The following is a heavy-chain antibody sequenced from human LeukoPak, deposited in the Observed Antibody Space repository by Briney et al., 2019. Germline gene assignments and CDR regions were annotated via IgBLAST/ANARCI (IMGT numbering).Heavy chain of an antibody. J-gene: IGHJ6*03. V-gene: IGHV3-13*01. CDR2: IGTAGTT. CDR1: GFTFSNYD. CDR3: ARGTPWYYYMDV. Sequence: PGGSLRLSCAASGFTFSNYDMHWVRQVTGKGLEWVSSIGTAGTTNSCGYVRGRFTIATGNTRHYLYLQMNSLTTGDTAVYYCARGTPWYYYMDVWGKGTTVTVSS.